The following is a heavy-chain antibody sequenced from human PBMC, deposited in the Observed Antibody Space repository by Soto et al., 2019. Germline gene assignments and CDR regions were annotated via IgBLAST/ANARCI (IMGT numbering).Heavy chain of an antibody. Sequence: GGTLRLSCAGSGFTFSSYSIHWVRQAPGKGLEWVALIWFNGSKKYYVDSVKGRFAVSRDNSKNTLYLQMNSLRVEDTALYYCGPGRLVSSGYGLDAWGRGTTVSVAS. J-gene: IGHJ6*01. V-gene: IGHV3-33*01. CDR2: IWFNGSKK. D-gene: IGHD6-25*01. CDR3: GPGRLVSSGYGLDA. CDR1: GFTFSSYS.